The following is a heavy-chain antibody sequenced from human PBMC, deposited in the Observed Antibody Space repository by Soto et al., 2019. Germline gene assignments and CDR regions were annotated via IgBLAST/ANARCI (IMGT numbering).Heavy chain of an antibody. V-gene: IGHV1-46*01. CDR3: ARDFMPQGNYYGMDV. CDR2: INPSGGST. Sequence: ASVKVSCKASGYTFTSYYMHWVRQAPGQGLEWMGIINPSGGSTSYAQKFQGRVTMTRDTSTSTVYMELSSLRSEDTAVYYCARDFMPQGNYYGMDVWGQGTTVTVSS. D-gene: IGHD2-2*01. J-gene: IGHJ6*02. CDR1: GYTFTSYY.